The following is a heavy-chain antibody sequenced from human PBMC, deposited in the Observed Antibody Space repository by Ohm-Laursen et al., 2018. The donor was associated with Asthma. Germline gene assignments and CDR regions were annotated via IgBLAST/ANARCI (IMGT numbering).Heavy chain of an antibody. V-gene: IGHV3-30*03. CDR3: ARDLDRYYYDSSGYLY. CDR1: GFTFSNAW. D-gene: IGHD3-22*01. J-gene: IGHJ4*02. CDR2: ISYDGSNK. Sequence: SLRLSCAASGFTFSNAWMSWVRQAPGKGLEWVAVISYDGSNKYYADSVKGRFTISRDNSKNTLYLQMNSLRAEDTAVYYCARDLDRYYYDSSGYLYWGQGTLVTVSS.